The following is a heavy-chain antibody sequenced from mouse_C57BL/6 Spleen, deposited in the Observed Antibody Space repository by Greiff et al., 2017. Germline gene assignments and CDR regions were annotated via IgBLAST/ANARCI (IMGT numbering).Heavy chain of an antibody. CDR3: ASNWAFDY. V-gene: IGHV1-59*01. D-gene: IGHD4-1*01. CDR2: IDPSDSYT. J-gene: IGHJ2*01. CDR1: GYTFTSYW. Sequence: QVQLKQSGAELVRPGTSVKLSCKASGYTFTSYWMHWVKQRPGQGLEWIGVIDPSDSYTNYNQKFKGKATLTVDTSSSTAYMQLSSLTSEDSAVYYCASNWAFDYWGQGTTLTVSS.